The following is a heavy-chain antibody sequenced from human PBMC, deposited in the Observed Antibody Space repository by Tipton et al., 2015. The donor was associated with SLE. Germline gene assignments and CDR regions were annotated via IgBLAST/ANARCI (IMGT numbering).Heavy chain of an antibody. CDR3: AGEYEVWASFDY. CDR1: GGSISSSSYY. CDR2: IYYSGST. V-gene: IGHV4-39*07. J-gene: IGHJ4*02. Sequence: TLSLTCTVSGGSISSSSYYWGWIRQPPGKGLEWIGSIYYSGSTYYNPSLKSRVTISVDTSKNQFSLKLSSVTAADTAVYYCAGEYEVWASFDYWGQGTLVTVSS. D-gene: IGHD3-16*01.